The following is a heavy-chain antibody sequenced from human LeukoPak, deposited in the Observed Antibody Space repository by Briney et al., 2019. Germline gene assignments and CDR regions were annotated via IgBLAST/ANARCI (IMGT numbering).Heavy chain of an antibody. CDR1: GYSLSSGYY. D-gene: IGHD5-12*01. Sequence: PSETLSLTCTVSGYSLSSGYYWGWIRQPPGKGLGGIGIIYHSGSTYYNPSLKRRLTISVDPSKNQISMKLSSVTAADTAVYYRAREPGYSGYDRWFDPWGQGTLVTVSS. CDR2: IYHSGST. V-gene: IGHV4-38-2*02. J-gene: IGHJ5*02. CDR3: AREPGYSGYDRWFDP.